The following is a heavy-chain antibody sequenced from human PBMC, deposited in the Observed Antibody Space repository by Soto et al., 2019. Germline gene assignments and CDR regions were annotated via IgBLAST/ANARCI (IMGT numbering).Heavy chain of an antibody. D-gene: IGHD3-16*01. V-gene: IGHV3-7*03. CDR1: GFTFSTYA. J-gene: IGHJ4*02. Sequence: GGSLRLSCAASGFTFSTYAMSWARQAPGKGLEWIAPINQGGGRNYHADSVKGRFTISRDNSKNSLYLQMNSLRAEDTAVYYCASDTSVSLDSWAPGTLVTVSS. CDR3: ASDTSVSLDS. CDR2: INQGGGRN.